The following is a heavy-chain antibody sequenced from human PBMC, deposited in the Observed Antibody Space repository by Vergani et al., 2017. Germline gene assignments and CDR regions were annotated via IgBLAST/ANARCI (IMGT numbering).Heavy chain of an antibody. CDR2: ISGSGGST. D-gene: IGHD2-15*01. V-gene: IGHV3-23*01. J-gene: IGHJ4*02. CDR3: AKATGEGYIVVVAASDY. CDR1: GFTFSSYA. Sequence: EVQLLESGGGLVQPGGSLRLSCAASGFTFSSYAMSWVRQAPGKGLEWVSAISGSGGSTYYADSVKGRFTISRDNSKNTLYLQMNSLRAEDTAVYYCAKATGEGYIVVVAASDYWGQGTLVTVSS.